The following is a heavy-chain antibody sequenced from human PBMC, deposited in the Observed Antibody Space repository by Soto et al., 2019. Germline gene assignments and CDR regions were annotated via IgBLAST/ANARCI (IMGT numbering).Heavy chain of an antibody. V-gene: IGHV4-34*01. Sequence: PSETLSLTCAVYGGSFSGYYWSWIRQPPGKGLEWIGEINHSGSTNYNPSLKSRVTISVDTSKNQFSLKLSSVTAADTAVYYCARIPVYYDFWSGYYYYFDYWGQGTLVTVSS. J-gene: IGHJ4*02. CDR1: GGSFSGYY. CDR2: INHSGST. CDR3: ARIPVYYDFWSGYYYYFDY. D-gene: IGHD3-3*01.